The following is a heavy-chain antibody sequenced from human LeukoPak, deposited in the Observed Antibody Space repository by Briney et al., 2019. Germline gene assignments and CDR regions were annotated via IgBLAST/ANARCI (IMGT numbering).Heavy chain of an antibody. J-gene: IGHJ4*02. Sequence: SGGSLRLSCTASGLSFGDYAMSWVRQAPGKGLEWIGFIRSKAYGGTTEYAASVKGRLIISRDDSKSIAYLQMNSLRTEDTAVYYCTRDIDADYVDYWGQGTLVTVSS. D-gene: IGHD2-15*01. CDR3: TRDIDADYVDY. V-gene: IGHV3-49*04. CDR2: IRSKAYGGTT. CDR1: GLSFGDYA.